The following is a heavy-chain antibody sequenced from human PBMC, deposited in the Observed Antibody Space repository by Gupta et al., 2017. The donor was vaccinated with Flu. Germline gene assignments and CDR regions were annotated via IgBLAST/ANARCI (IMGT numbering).Heavy chain of an antibody. CDR2: ISWNSGSI. CDR1: GFTFDDYA. D-gene: IGHD5-18*01. CDR3: AKDISGPRGYSYGPPDY. V-gene: IGHV3-9*01. Sequence: EVQLVESGGGLVQPGRSLRLSCAASGFTFDDYAMHWVRQAPGKGLEWVSGISWNSGSIGYADSVKGRFTISRDNAKNSLYLQMNSLRAEDTALYYCAKDISGPRGYSYGPPDYWGQGTLVTVSS. J-gene: IGHJ4*02.